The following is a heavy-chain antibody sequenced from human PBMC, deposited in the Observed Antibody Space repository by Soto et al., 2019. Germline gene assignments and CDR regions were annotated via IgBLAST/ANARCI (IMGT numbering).Heavy chain of an antibody. V-gene: IGHV4-34*01. CDR2: IDPSGST. J-gene: IGHJ5*02. CDR3: ARGLYGGGAS. CDR1: GGSYNGSY. Sequence: QVRLQQWGAGLLKPSETLSLTCGVYGGSYNGSYWSWIRQPPGEGLEWIGEIDPSGSTNYSPSLKSRATISADTSKNQFYLKLTSVIAADTAVYYCARGLYGGGASWGQGTLLTVSS. D-gene: IGHD4-17*01.